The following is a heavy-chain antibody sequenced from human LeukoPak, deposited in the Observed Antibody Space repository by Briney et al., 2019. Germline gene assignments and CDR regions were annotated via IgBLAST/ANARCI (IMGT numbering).Heavy chain of an antibody. Sequence: SVKVSCKASGYTFTGYYMHWVRQAPGQGLEWMGWINPNSGGTNYAQKFQGWVTMTRDTSISTAYMELSRLRSDDTAVYYCARGDSSGWAPYYYYGMDVWGQGTTVTVSS. CDR3: ARGDSSGWAPYYYYGMDV. V-gene: IGHV1-2*04. CDR2: INPNSGGT. D-gene: IGHD6-19*01. J-gene: IGHJ6*02. CDR1: GYTFTGYY.